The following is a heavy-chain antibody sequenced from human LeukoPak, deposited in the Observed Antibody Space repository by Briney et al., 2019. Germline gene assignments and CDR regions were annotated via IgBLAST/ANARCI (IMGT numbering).Heavy chain of an antibody. Sequence: GRSLRLSCAASGFTFDDYAMHWVRQAPGKDLEWVSGISWNSGSIGYADSVKGRFTISRDNAKNSLYLQMNSLRAEDTALYYCAKDNIRRFLEWLFDSWGQGTLVTVSS. CDR3: AKDNIRRFLEWLFDS. D-gene: IGHD3-3*01. CDR1: GFTFDDYA. J-gene: IGHJ4*02. CDR2: ISWNSGSI. V-gene: IGHV3-9*01.